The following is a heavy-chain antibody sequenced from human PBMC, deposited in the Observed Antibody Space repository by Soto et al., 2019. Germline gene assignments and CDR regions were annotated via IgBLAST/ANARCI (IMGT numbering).Heavy chain of an antibody. Sequence: EVQLLESGGGLVQPGGSLRLSCAASGFTFSSYAMSWVRQAPGKGLEWVSAISGSGGSTYYADSVKGRFTIARDNSKNTLYLQMNSLRAEDTAVYYCAKDKDWYYDSSGYLDSWGQGTLVTVSS. J-gene: IGHJ4*02. CDR2: ISGSGGST. D-gene: IGHD3-22*01. V-gene: IGHV3-23*01. CDR1: GFTFSSYA. CDR3: AKDKDWYYDSSGYLDS.